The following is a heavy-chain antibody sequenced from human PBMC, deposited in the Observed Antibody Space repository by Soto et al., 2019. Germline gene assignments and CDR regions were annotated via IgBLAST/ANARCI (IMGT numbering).Heavy chain of an antibody. V-gene: IGHV4-59*01. J-gene: IGHJ5*02. Sequence: AETLSLTCSVSGASITTYYWSWIRQPPGKGLEWIGSISYSGSTKYNPSLESRVMISLDTSKNQFSLRLTSVTAADTALYYCARDWDSSGLFDPWGQGALVTVSS. CDR1: GASITTYY. CDR2: ISYSGST. CDR3: ARDWDSSGLFDP. D-gene: IGHD3-10*01.